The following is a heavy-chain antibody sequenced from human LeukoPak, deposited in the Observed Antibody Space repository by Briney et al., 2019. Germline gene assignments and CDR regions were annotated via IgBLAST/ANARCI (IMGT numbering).Heavy chain of an antibody. V-gene: IGHV4-30-4*01. D-gene: IGHD4-11*01. J-gene: IGHJ5*02. CDR1: GGSISSGDYY. CDR2: IYYSGST. Sequence: SETLSLTCTVSGGSISSGDYYWSWIRQPPGKGLEWIGYIYYSGSTYYNPSLKSRVTISVDTSKNQFSLKLSSVTAADTAVYYCARAVTTVRFDPWGQGTLVTVSS. CDR3: ARAVTTVRFDP.